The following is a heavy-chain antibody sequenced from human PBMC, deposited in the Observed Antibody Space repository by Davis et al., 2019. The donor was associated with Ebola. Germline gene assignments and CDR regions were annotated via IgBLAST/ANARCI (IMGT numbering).Heavy chain of an antibody. D-gene: IGHD5-12*01. Sequence: AASVKVSCKASGYTFTSYGISWVRQAPGQGLEWMGFITPGSGRAGYAERFQGRVTMTTDPSTNTVYMELSSLRSDDTAIYSCARVAANLGIYYFDYWGQGTLVTVSS. V-gene: IGHV1-18*01. CDR2: ITPGSGRA. CDR3: ARVAANLGIYYFDY. CDR1: GYTFTSYG. J-gene: IGHJ4*02.